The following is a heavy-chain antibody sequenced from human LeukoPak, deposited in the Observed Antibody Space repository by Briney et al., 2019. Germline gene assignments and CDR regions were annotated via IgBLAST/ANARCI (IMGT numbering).Heavy chain of an antibody. CDR1: GGSISSSSYY. D-gene: IGHD2-15*01. CDR2: IYYSGST. J-gene: IGHJ4*02. V-gene: IGHV4-39*01. Sequence: PSETLSLTCTVSGGSISSSSYYWGWIRQPPGKGLEWIGSIYYSGSTYYNPSLKSRVTISVDTSKNQFSLKLSSVTAADTAVYYCAGQVVVAATDYWGQGTLVTVSS. CDR3: AGQVVVAATDY.